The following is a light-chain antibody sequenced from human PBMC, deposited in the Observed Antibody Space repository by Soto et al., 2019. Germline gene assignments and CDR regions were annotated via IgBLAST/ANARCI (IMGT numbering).Light chain of an antibody. CDR3: ISYTDSSNYV. CDR2: EVS. J-gene: IGLJ1*01. V-gene: IGLV2-14*01. Sequence: QSVLTQPASVSGTPGQSITISCTGSNSDVGIYDFVSWYQHHPGRAPKLIVSEVSHRPSGVSNRFSGSKSGNTASLTISGLQSEDEADYYCISYTDSSNYVFGTGTKVTVL. CDR1: NSDVGIYDF.